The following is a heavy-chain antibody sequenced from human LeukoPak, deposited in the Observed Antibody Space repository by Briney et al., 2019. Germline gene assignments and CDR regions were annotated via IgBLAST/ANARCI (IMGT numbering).Heavy chain of an antibody. CDR2: ISYDGSSK. CDR1: GFTFSVYG. J-gene: IGHJ6*03. D-gene: IGHD1-26*01. CDR3: AKFDAGYIGSYSYYYYMDV. Sequence: PGGSLRLSCAASGFTFSVYGMHWVRQAPGKGLEWVAVISYDGSSKYYADSVKGRFTIYRDNSKNTLYLQMNSLRAEDTAVYYCAKFDAGYIGSYSYYYYMDVWGKGTTVTVSS. V-gene: IGHV3-30*18.